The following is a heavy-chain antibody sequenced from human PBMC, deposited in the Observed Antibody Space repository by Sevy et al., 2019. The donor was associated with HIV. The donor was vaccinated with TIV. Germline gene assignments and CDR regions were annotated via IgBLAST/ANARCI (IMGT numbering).Heavy chain of an antibody. Sequence: ASVKVYCKASGYTFTSYGICWVRQAPGQGLEWMGWISAYNGNTNYAQKLQGRVTMTTDTSTSTAYMELRSLRSDDTAAYYCARFTIFGVVPNWFDPRGQGTLVTVSS. D-gene: IGHD3-3*01. V-gene: IGHV1-18*01. CDR2: ISAYNGNT. CDR1: GYTFTSYG. CDR3: ARFTIFGVVPNWFDP. J-gene: IGHJ5*02.